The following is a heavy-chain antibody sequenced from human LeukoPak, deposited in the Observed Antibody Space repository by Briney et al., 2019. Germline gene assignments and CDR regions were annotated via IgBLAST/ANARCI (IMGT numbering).Heavy chain of an antibody. CDR2: IKQDGSQK. Sequence: GGSLRLSCAASGFTSSSYWVNWVRQAPGKGLEWVAIIKQDGSQKYYVDSVKGRFTISTDTAKNSLYLLMNSLRAEDTAVYYCARASLSSLLTFDYWGQGTLVTVSS. CDR3: ARASLSSLLTFDY. D-gene: IGHD2-15*01. V-gene: IGHV3-7*01. CDR1: GFTSSSYW. J-gene: IGHJ4*02.